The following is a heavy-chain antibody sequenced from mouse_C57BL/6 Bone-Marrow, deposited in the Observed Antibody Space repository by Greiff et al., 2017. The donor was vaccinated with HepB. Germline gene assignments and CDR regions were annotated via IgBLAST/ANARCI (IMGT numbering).Heavy chain of an antibody. J-gene: IGHJ3*01. Sequence: EVPLQQSGAELVKPGASVKLSCTASGFNIKDYYMHWVKQRPEQGREWIGRIDPEDGETKYAPKFQGKATIPADTSSNTAYLQRSSLTSEDPAVYYCARGRGSSPAWFAYWGQGTLVTVSA. V-gene: IGHV14-2*01. CDR2: IDPEDGET. CDR1: GFNIKDYY. D-gene: IGHD1-1*01. CDR3: ARGRGSSPAWFAY.